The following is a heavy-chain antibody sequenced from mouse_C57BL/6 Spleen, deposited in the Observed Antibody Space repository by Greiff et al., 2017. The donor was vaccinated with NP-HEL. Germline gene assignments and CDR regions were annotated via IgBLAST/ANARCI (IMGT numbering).Heavy chain of an antibody. CDR1: GYTFTSYW. Sequence: VQLQQPGAELVKPGASVKLSCKASGYTFTSYWMQWVKQRPGQGLEWIGEIDPSDSYPNYNQKFKGKATLTVDTSSSTAYMQLSSLTSEDSAVYYCARRVYYGYDVGAMDYWGQGTSVTVSS. V-gene: IGHV1-50*01. CDR3: ARRVYYGYDVGAMDY. J-gene: IGHJ4*01. D-gene: IGHD2-2*01. CDR2: IDPSDSYP.